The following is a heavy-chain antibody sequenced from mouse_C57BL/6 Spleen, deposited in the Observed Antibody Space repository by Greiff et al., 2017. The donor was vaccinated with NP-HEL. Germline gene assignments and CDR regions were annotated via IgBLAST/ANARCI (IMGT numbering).Heavy chain of an antibody. CDR2: INPNSGST. V-gene: IGHV1-64*01. Sequence: QVQLQQPGAELVKPGASVKLSCKASGYTFTSYWMHWVKQRPGQGLEWIGMINPNSGSTNYTEKFKSKATLTVDKSSSTPYMQLSSLTSEDSAVYYCARSLCGSREVDYAMDYWGQGTSVTVSS. CDR1: GYTFTSYW. J-gene: IGHJ4*01. CDR3: ARSLCGSREVDYAMDY. D-gene: IGHD1-1*01.